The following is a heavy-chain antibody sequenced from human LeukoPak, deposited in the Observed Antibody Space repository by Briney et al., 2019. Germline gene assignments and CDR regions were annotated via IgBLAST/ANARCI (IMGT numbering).Heavy chain of an antibody. CDR1: GFTVSSNY. Sequence: GGSLRLSCAASGFTVSSNYMTWVRQAPGKGLEWVSYISSSGSTIYYADSVKGRFTISRDNAKNSLYLQMNSLRAEDTAVYYCARAPSSRWLPPRAEYFQHWGQGTLVTVSS. CDR3: ARAPSSRWLPPRAEYFQH. D-gene: IGHD6-13*01. V-gene: IGHV3-48*03. J-gene: IGHJ1*01. CDR2: ISSSGSTI.